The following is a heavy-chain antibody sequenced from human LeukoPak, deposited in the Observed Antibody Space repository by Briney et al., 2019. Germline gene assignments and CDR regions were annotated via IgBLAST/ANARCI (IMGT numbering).Heavy chain of an antibody. CDR3: ARARLHDSSWIDY. J-gene: IGHJ4*02. CDR2: IYYSGST. CDR1: GGSISSYY. D-gene: IGHD6-13*01. Sequence: SETLSLTCTVSGGSISSYYWSWIRQPPGKGLEWIGYIYYSGSTNYNPSLKSRVTISVDTSKNQCSLKLSSVTAADTAVYYCARARLHDSSWIDYWGQGTLVTVSS. V-gene: IGHV4-59*01.